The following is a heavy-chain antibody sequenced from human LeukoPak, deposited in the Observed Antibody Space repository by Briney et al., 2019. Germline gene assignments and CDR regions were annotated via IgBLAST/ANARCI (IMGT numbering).Heavy chain of an antibody. V-gene: IGHV1-69*04. Sequence: GSSVKVSCKASGGTFSSYAISWVRQAPGQGLEWMGRIIPIFGIANYAQKFQGRVTITAGKSTSTAYMELSSLRSEDTAVYYCARSRDYGSGTDYWGQGTPVTVSS. D-gene: IGHD3-10*01. CDR3: ARSRDYGSGTDY. CDR2: IIPIFGIA. J-gene: IGHJ4*02. CDR1: GGTFSSYA.